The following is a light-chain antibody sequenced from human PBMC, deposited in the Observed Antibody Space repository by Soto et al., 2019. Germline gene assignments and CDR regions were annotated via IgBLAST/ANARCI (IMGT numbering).Light chain of an antibody. J-gene: IGKJ4*01. V-gene: IGKV3-11*01. CDR3: QQRSNWPFLT. CDR1: QSVSSY. CDR2: DAS. Sequence: EIVLTQSPATLSLSPGERATLSCRASQSVSSYLAWYQQKPGQAPRLLIYDASNRATGIPARFSGSWSATDFTLTISSLEPEDFAVYYCQQRSNWPFLTFGGGTKVEIK.